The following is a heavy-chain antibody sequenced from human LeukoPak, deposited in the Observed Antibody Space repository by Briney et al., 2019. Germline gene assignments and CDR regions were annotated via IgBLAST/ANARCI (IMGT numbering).Heavy chain of an antibody. J-gene: IGHJ6*03. CDR2: IYPGDSDT. CDR1: GYSFTSYW. Sequence: GESLKISCKGSGYSFTSYWISWVRQMPGKGLEWMGIIYPGDSDTRYSPSFQGQVTISADESISTAYLQWSSLKASDTAMYYCARPYYYGSGSRGSHYYYMDVWGKGTTVTVSS. CDR3: ARPYYYGSGSRGSHYYYMDV. V-gene: IGHV5-51*01. D-gene: IGHD3-10*01.